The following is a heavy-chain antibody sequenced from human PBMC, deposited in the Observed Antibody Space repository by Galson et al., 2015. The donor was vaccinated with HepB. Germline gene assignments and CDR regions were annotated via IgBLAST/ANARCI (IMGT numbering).Heavy chain of an antibody. CDR2: ISSSISTI. Sequence: SLRLSCAASGFTFSSYSMNWVRQAPGKGLEWVSYISSSISTIYYADSVKGRFTISRDNAKNSLYLQMNSLRDEDTAVYYCARFPRGGYYPSEIDYWGQGTLVTVSS. J-gene: IGHJ4*02. CDR1: GFTFSSYS. CDR3: ARFPRGGYYPSEIDY. D-gene: IGHD3-22*01. V-gene: IGHV3-48*02.